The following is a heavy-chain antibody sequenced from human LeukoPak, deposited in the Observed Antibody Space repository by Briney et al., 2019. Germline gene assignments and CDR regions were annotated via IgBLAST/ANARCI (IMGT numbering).Heavy chain of an antibody. CDR3: ALGKASSIGWSL. CDR2: IYPGDPDT. Sequence: ESLKISCKASGYSFTTYWIGWVRQMPGKGLEWMGIIYPGDPDTNYRPSFQGHVTISGDKSNSTAYLQWRSLMASDTAIYYCALGKASSIGWSLWGQGTLVTVSS. V-gene: IGHV5-51*01. J-gene: IGHJ4*02. CDR1: GYSFTTYW. D-gene: IGHD6-19*01.